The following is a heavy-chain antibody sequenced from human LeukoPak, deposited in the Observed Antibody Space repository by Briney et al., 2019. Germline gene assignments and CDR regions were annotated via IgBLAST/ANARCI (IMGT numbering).Heavy chain of an antibody. CDR2: ISYDGSNK. D-gene: IGHD3-22*01. CDR3: ARETYYYDSSGYDNLDY. CDR1: GFTFSSYA. Sequence: PGRSLRLSCAASGFTFSSYAMHWVRQAPGKGLEWVAVISYDGSNKYYADSVKGRFTISRDNSKNTLYLQMNSLRAEDTAVYYCARETYYYDSSGYDNLDYWGQGTLVTVSS. V-gene: IGHV3-30-3*01. J-gene: IGHJ4*02.